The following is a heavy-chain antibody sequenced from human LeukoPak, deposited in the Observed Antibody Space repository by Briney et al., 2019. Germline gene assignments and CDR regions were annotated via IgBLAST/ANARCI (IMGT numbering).Heavy chain of an antibody. CDR1: GGSISSYY. V-gene: IGHV4-59*01. CDR2: LSKSGNT. D-gene: IGHD3-9*01. Sequence: SETLSLTCTVSGGSISSYYWSWIRLPPGKGLEWIGYLSKSGNTNYSPALKSRVTIFGDTSKNQFFLKLSSVTAADTAVYYCARARYVNSFYAFDIWGQGTLVTVSS. J-gene: IGHJ3*02. CDR3: ARARYVNSFYAFDI.